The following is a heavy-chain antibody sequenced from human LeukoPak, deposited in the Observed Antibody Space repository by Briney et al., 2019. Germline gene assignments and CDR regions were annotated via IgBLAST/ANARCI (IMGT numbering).Heavy chain of an antibody. V-gene: IGHV4-59*01. CDR3: ARITYDYVWGSYPTRYYYYMDV. CDR1: GGSISSYY. CDR2: IYYSGST. J-gene: IGHJ6*03. Sequence: PSETLSLTCTVSGGSISSYYWSWIRQPPGKGLEWIGYIYYSGSTTYNPSLKSRVTISGDTSKNQFSLKLSSVTAADTAVYYCARITYDYVWGSYPTRYYYYMDVWGKGTTVTISS. D-gene: IGHD3-16*01.